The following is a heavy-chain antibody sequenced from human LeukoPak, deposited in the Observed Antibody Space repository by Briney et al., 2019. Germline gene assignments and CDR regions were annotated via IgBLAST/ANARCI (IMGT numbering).Heavy chain of an antibody. CDR1: GYTFISHG. J-gene: IGHJ6*03. CDR3: ARDLAVLGVVFTSYMDV. V-gene: IGHV1-18*01. Sequence: ASVKVSCKASGYTFISHGITWVRQAPGQRLEWMGWISTYSGNTHYAQKFLGRVTLTKDTSTTTAYLELRSLRSDDTAVYYCARDLAVLGVVFTSYMDVWGQGTPVTVSS. D-gene: IGHD3-3*01. CDR2: ISTYSGNT.